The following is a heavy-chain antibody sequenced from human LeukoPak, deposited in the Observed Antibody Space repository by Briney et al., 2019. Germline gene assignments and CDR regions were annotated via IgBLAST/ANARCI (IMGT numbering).Heavy chain of an antibody. CDR1: GGSISSYY. J-gene: IGHJ4*02. CDR2: IYYSGST. D-gene: IGHD6-13*01. CDR3: ERSNIYSSTWTFDY. V-gene: IGHV4-59*08. Sequence: SETRSLTCTVSGGSISSYYWRWIREPPGKGLEGIGYIYYSGSTNYNPSLKGRFTILVATSKNQFSLKLRSVTGADTAVYYCERSNIYSSTWTFDYWGQGPLVPVSS.